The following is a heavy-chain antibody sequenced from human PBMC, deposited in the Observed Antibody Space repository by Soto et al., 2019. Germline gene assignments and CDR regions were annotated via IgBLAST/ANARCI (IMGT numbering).Heavy chain of an antibody. D-gene: IGHD5-18*01. CDR1: GGSISSGDYY. Sequence: QVQLQESGPGLVKPSQTLSLTCTVSGGSISSGDYYWIWIRQPPGKGLEWIGYIYYSGSTYYNPSLNSRVTISVDTSKNQFSLKLSSVTAADTAVYYCARASPVVTDVWGQGTTVTVSS. CDR3: ARASPVVTDV. J-gene: IGHJ6*02. CDR2: IYYSGST. V-gene: IGHV4-30-4*01.